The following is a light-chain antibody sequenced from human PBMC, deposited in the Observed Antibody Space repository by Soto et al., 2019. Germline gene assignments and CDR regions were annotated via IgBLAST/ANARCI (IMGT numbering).Light chain of an antibody. CDR2: EVT. V-gene: IGLV2-14*01. CDR1: SSDVGGYNY. CDR3: SSYTCTGTYV. J-gene: IGLJ1*01. Sequence: QSVLAQPASVSGTPGQSITISCTGTSSDVGGYNYVSWYQQHPGNAPKLMRSEVTNRPSGVSDRFSGSKSDNTASLTISGLQAEDEADYYCSSYTCTGTYVFGTGTKVTVL.